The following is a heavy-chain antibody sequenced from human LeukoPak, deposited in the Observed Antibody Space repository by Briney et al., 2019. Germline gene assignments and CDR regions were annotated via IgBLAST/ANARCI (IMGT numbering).Heavy chain of an antibody. CDR1: GFIVSNNY. CDR2: IHSGGST. CDR3: ARSWDARLNFDY. D-gene: IGHD1-26*01. Sequence: QTGGSLRLSCAASGFIVSNNYMNWVRQAPGKGLEWVSVIHSGGSTYYADSVKGRFTISRDNSKNTVNLQMNDLRAEDTAVYYCARSWDARLNFDYWGQGTLVTVSS. J-gene: IGHJ4*02. V-gene: IGHV3-66*02.